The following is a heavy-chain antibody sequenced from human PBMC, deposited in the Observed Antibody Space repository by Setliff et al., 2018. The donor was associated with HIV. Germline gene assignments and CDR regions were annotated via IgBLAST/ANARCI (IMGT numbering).Heavy chain of an antibody. Sequence: SETLSLTCNVSGGSMSSGIYYWSWIRQPAGKGLEWIGRIYISGSTNYNPSLKSRVTISVDTSKNQFSLKLSSVTAADTAVYYCARVIMAVAGTPYHFWFDPWGQGTLVTVSS. V-gene: IGHV4-61*02. CDR2: IYISGST. CDR1: GGSMSSGIYY. J-gene: IGHJ5*02. D-gene: IGHD6-19*01. CDR3: ARVIMAVAGTPYHFWFDP.